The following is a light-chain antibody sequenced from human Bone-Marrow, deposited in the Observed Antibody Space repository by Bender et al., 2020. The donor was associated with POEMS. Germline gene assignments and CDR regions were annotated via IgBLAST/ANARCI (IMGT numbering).Light chain of an antibody. V-gene: IGLV2-23*01. CDR1: SSDVGSYNL. CDR3: CSYAGSSTLV. Sequence: QSALTQPASVSGSPGQSITISCTGTSSDVGSYNLVSWYQQHPGKAPQLLIYEGHKRPSGVSNRFSGSKSGNTASLTISGLQAEDEADYHCCSYAGSSTLVFGGGTKLTVL. J-gene: IGLJ3*02. CDR2: EGH.